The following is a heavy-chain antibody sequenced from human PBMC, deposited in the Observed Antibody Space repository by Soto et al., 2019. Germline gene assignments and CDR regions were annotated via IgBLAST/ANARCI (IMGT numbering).Heavy chain of an antibody. CDR2: ISRDGSTM. CDR1: GVTLSNFG. CDR3: VGEVASGY. D-gene: IGHD2-21*01. Sequence: VQLVESGGGVVQPGRSLRLSCAASGVTLSNFGMHWVRQAPGKGLEWVAVISRDGSTMFHADSVKGRFTISRDSSRNTLYLQMNSLRAEDTAVYHCVGEVASGYWGQGTLVTVSS. J-gene: IGHJ4*02. V-gene: IGHV3-30*03.